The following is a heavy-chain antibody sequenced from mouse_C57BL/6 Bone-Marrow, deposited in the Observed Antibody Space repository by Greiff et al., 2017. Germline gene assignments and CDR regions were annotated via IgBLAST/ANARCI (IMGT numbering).Heavy chain of an antibody. J-gene: IGHJ2*01. CDR2: FWWDDDK. V-gene: IGHV8-8*01. D-gene: IGHD6-1*01. Sequence: QVQLKESGPGILQPSQTLSLTCSFSGFSLSTFGMGVGWIRQPSGKGLEWLAHFWWDDDKSYNPALKSRLTISTATSTHQVFLKIANVDTADTATYSCARMGGALAYWGQGTTRTVSS. CDR1: GFSLSTFGMG. CDR3: ARMGGALAY.